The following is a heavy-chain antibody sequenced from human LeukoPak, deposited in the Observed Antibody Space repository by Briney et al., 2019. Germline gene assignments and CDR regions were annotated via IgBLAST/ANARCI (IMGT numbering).Heavy chain of an antibody. CDR2: IYYSGST. J-gene: IGHJ6*03. V-gene: IGHV4-34*01. D-gene: IGHD3-22*01. Sequence: SETLSLTCAVYGGSFSGYYWSWIRQPPGKGLEWTGSIYYSGSTYYNPSLKSRVTISVDTSKNQFSLKLSSVTAADTAVYYCASLSYDSSGYLPYYYYYYMDVWGKGTTVTISS. CDR1: GGSFSGYY. CDR3: ASLSYDSSGYLPYYYYYYMDV.